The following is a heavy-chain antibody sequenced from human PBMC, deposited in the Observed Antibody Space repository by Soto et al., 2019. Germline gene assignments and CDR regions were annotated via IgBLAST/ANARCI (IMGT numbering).Heavy chain of an antibody. CDR1: GASISSSDYY. V-gene: IGHV4-39*01. CDR3: ATRPIVVVPAAVTYYFDY. CDR2: IYGGST. Sequence: PSETLSLTCSVSGASISSSDYYWGWIRQPPGQGLEWIGSIYGGSTYYNPSLKSRVTISVDTSKNQFSLKLTSVTAADTAVYYCATRPIVVVPAAVTYYFDYWGQGTLVTVSS. J-gene: IGHJ4*02. D-gene: IGHD2-2*01.